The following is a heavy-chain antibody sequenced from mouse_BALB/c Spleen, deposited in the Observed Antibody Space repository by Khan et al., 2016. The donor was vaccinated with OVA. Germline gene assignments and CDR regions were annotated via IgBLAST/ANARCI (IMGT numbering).Heavy chain of an antibody. J-gene: IGHJ2*01. Sequence: EVQLVESGGGLVQPGGSRKLSCAASGFTFSSYGMHWVRQAPERGLEWVAYISGDSNTIYYADTVKGRFTISRDNHRNTLFLQMTSLMSADTAMYDWSTSYFYGYDFDYWGPGTTLTVSS. CDR3: STSYFYGYDFDY. CDR2: ISGDSNTI. V-gene: IGHV5-17*02. CDR1: GFTFSSYG. D-gene: IGHD1-2*01.